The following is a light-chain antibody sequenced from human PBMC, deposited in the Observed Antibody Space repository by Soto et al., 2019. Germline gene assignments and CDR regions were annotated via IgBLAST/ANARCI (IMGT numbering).Light chain of an antibody. CDR3: ATWDDSLNGFYV. CDR1: SSDVGGYNY. Sequence: QSVLTQPPSASGSPGQSVTISCTGTSSDVGGYNYVSWYQQHPGKAPKLMIYEVSKRPSGVPDRFSGSKSGTSASLAISGLRSGDEADYFCATWDDSLNGFYVFGTGTKVTVL. CDR2: EVS. V-gene: IGLV2-8*01. J-gene: IGLJ1*01.